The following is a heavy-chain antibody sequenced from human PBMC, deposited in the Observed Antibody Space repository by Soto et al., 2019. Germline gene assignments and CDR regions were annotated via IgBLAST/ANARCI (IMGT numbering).Heavy chain of an antibody. D-gene: IGHD1-26*01. J-gene: IGHJ4*02. CDR1: GGSISSGVYF. CDR2: ISYTGSA. V-gene: IGHV4-30-4*01. CDR3: ATMGATAGSYYFEY. Sequence: SETLSLTCTVSGGSISSGVYFWSWIRQPPGKGLEWIGFISYTGSAYYNPSLKSRAAISVDTSKNQFSLKLTSVTAADAAVYYCATMGATAGSYYFEYWGQGALVTVSS.